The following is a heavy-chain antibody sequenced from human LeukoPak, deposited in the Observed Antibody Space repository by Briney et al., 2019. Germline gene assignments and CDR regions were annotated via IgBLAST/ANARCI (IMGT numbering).Heavy chain of an antibody. CDR2: ISSSSSYT. CDR1: GFIFSSYS. V-gene: IGHV3-21*05. D-gene: IGHD3-10*01. Sequence: GGSLRLSCAASGFIFSSYSMNWVRQAPGKGLEWVSYISSSSSYTNYADSVKGRFTISRDNAKNSLYLQMNSLRAEDTAVYYCARMVRGVIINNWFDPWGQGTLVTVSS. J-gene: IGHJ5*02. CDR3: ARMVRGVIINNWFDP.